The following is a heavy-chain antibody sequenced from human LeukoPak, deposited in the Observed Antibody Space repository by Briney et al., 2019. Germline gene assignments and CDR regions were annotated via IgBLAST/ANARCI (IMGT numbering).Heavy chain of an antibody. CDR2: FSYSGSN. V-gene: IGHV4-39*01. CDR1: GGSISSRSFY. D-gene: IGHD1-20*01. Sequence: SETLSLTCTVSGGSISSRSFYWGWIRQPPGKGLEWIWSFSYSGSNYHNPSLKSRVTISVDPAKSQLSLNLSPVTAADTAVYYCARKDNWIGSGFVSWGQGTLVTVSS. J-gene: IGHJ4*02. CDR3: ARKDNWIGSGFVS.